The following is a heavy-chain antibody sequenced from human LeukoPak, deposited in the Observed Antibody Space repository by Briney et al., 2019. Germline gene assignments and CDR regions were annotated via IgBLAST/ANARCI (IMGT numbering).Heavy chain of an antibody. CDR3: ARRPCSGGSCYYFDF. V-gene: IGHV5-51*01. Sequence: GESLKISCKGFGYRFTNYWIGWVRQMPGKGLEWMGIIYPGDSDTRYSPSLQGHVTISADNSINTAYLQWSSLRPSDTAMYFCARRPCSGGSCYYFDFWGQGTLVTVSS. CDR1: GYRFTNYW. D-gene: IGHD2-15*01. CDR2: IYPGDSDT. J-gene: IGHJ4*02.